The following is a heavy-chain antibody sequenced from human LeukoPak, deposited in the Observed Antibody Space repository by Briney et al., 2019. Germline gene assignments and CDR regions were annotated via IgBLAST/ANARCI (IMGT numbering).Heavy chain of an antibody. CDR3: ARLLDNDSSGDPDTFDM. Sequence: SETLSLTCAVSGGSISRHYWSWLRQPPGKGLEWIGYIYYSGKTYYSPSLHSRVTISVDTSNNHFSLKLTSVTAADTAVYYCARLLDNDSSGDPDTFDMWGQGTMVTVSS. CDR2: IYYSGKT. V-gene: IGHV4-59*11. J-gene: IGHJ3*02. CDR1: GGSISRHY. D-gene: IGHD3-22*01.